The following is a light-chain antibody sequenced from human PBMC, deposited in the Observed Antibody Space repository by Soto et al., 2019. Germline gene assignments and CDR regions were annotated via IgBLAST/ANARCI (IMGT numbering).Light chain of an antibody. V-gene: IGKV4-1*01. CDR2: WAS. CDR3: QQYYRSRT. Sequence: DIVMTQSPDSLAVSLGERATINCKSSQSVLYSSNNNNYLAWYQQKPGQPPKLLIYWASTRESGVPDRFTGSGSGTDSTPTISSLQAESGAVYYCQQYYRSRTFGQGTKVEIK. CDR1: QSVLYSSNNNNY. J-gene: IGKJ1*01.